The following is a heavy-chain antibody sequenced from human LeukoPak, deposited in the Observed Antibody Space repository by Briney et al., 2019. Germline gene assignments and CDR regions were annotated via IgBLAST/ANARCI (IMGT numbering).Heavy chain of an antibody. J-gene: IGHJ4*02. V-gene: IGHV3-48*01. D-gene: IGHD5-24*01. CDR2: ISSSSSTI. CDR3: ARAGRDGYNYDFDY. Sequence: GSLRLSCAASGFTFSSYSMNWVRQAPGKGLELVSYISSSSSTIYYADSVKGRFTISRDNAKNSLYLQMNSLRAEDTAVYYCARAGRDGYNYDFDYWGQGTLVTVSS. CDR1: GFTFSSYS.